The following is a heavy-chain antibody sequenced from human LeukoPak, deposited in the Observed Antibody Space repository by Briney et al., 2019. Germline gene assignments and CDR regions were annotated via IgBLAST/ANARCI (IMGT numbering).Heavy chain of an antibody. J-gene: IGHJ4*02. V-gene: IGHV1-46*01. CDR2: INPSGGGT. CDR1: GYTFINYY. CDR3: ATEFSGYIDF. Sequence: ASVKVSCKASGYTFINYYMHWVRQAPGQGLEWMGIINPSGGGTSYAQKFQGRVTMTRDTSTSTVYMEVSSLRSEDTAVYFCATEFSGYIDFRGQGTLVTVSS. D-gene: IGHD1-26*01.